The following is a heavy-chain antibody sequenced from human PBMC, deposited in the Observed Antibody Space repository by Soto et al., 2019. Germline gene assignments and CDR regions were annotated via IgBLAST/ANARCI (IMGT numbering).Heavy chain of an antibody. CDR1: GYAFTTSA. J-gene: IGHJ5*02. V-gene: IGHV1-3*01. CDR3: XRAAGRSKLXXXXXXP. CDR2: INPATGDT. Sequence: QVHLVQSGAEVQKPGASVRISCQASGYAFTTSAIHWVRQAPGQSLEWMGWINPATGDTKYSQNVRGRVTFALDTSXXXXXXXXXXLASXXXXXXXXXRAAGRSKLXXXXXXPWGQ. D-gene: IGHD6-13*01.